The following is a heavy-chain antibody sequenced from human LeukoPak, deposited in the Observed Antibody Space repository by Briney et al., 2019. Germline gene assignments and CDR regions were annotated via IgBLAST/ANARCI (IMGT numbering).Heavy chain of an antibody. D-gene: IGHD5-24*01. V-gene: IGHV4-59*12. CDR3: ATMGGGYNQGY. CDR1: GGSISNCY. J-gene: IGHJ4*02. CDR2: IYYTGST. Sequence: PSETLSLTCNVSGGSISNCYWSWIRQPPGKGLEWIGNIYYTGSTNYNPSLKSRVTLSVDMSKNQFSLKLSSVTAADTAVYYCATMGGGYNQGYWGQGTLVTVSS.